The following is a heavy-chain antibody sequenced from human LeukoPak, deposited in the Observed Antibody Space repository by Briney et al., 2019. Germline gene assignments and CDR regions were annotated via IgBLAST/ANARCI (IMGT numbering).Heavy chain of an antibody. Sequence: GGSLRLSCVASGFSSSSYEMTWVRQAPGKGLEWVSHISSSGNIIHYADSVKGRFTISRDNAKNSLYLQMYSLRAADTAIYYCARVIRGYGSGTYYDWFDPWGQGTLVIVSS. CDR3: ARVIRGYGSGTYYDWFDP. J-gene: IGHJ5*02. CDR2: ISSSGNII. CDR1: GFSSSSYE. D-gene: IGHD3-10*01. V-gene: IGHV3-48*03.